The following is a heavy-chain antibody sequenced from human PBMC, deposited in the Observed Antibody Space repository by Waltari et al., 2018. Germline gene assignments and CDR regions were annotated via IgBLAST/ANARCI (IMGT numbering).Heavy chain of an antibody. J-gene: IGHJ3*02. Sequence: QVQLVQSGAEVKKPGASVKVSCKASGYTFTGYYMHWVRQAPGQGLEWMGRSNPNSGGTNYAQKFQGRVTMTRDTSISTAYMELSRLRSDDTAVYYCAINTWYYYDSSGVAFDIWGQGTMVTVSS. CDR1: GYTFTGYY. D-gene: IGHD3-22*01. CDR2: SNPNSGGT. CDR3: AINTWYYYDSSGVAFDI. V-gene: IGHV1-2*06.